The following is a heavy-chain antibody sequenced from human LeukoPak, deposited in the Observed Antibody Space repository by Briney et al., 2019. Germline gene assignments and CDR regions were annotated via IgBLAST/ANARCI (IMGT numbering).Heavy chain of an antibody. V-gene: IGHV3-23*01. J-gene: IGHJ4*02. CDR1: GLTFSSYA. Sequence: GRSLRLSCAASGLTFSSYAMSWVRQAPGKGLEWVSAISGSGGSTYYADSVKGRFTISRDNCKNTLYLQMDSLRAEDTAVYYCAKDSGLERPLDYWGQGTLVTVSS. D-gene: IGHD1-1*01. CDR3: AKDSGLERPLDY. CDR2: ISGSGGST.